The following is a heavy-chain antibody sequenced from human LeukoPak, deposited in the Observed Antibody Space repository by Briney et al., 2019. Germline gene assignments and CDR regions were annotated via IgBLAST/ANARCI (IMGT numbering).Heavy chain of an antibody. CDR3: GGGDPFVAGRGLDY. V-gene: IGHV4-4*07. D-gene: IGHD2-21*01. Sequence: SETLSLTCTVSGGSISSYFWNWIRQPAGKGLEWVGRIYASGNTDYNPSLKSRLTMSMDTSKNQFSLRLSSVSAADTAVYFCGGGDPFVAGRGLDYWGQGTLVTVSS. CDR2: IYASGNT. J-gene: IGHJ4*02. CDR1: GGSISSYF.